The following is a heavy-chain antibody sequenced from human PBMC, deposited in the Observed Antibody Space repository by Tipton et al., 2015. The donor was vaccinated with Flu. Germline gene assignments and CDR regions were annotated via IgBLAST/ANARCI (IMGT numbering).Heavy chain of an antibody. Sequence: TLSLTCAVSGGSISSSNWWSWVRQPPGKGLEWIGEIYHSGSTNYNPSLKSRVTISVDKSKNQFSLKLSSVTAADTAVYYCARGGVTMVRGVIISGWFDPWGQGTLATVSS. CDR2: IYHSGST. J-gene: IGHJ5*02. CDR3: ARGGVTMVRGVIISGWFDP. D-gene: IGHD3-10*01. CDR1: GGSISSSNW. V-gene: IGHV4-4*02.